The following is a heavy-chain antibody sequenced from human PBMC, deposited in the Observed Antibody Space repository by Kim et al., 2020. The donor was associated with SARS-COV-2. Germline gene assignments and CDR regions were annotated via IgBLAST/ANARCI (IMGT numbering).Heavy chain of an antibody. V-gene: IGHV3-48*02. J-gene: IGHJ5*02. CDR1: GFTFSSYS. Sequence: GGSLRLSCAASGFTFSSYSMNWVRQAPGKGLEWVSYISSSSTIYYADSVKGRFTISRDNAKNSLYLQMNSLRDEDTAVYYCARGPRVKDIVVVVAAGDVNWFDPWGQGTLVTVSS. D-gene: IGHD2-15*01. CDR2: ISSSSTI. CDR3: ARGPRVKDIVVVVAAGDVNWFDP.